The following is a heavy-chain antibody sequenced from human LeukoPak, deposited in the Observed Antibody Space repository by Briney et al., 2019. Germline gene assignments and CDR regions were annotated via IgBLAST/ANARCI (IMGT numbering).Heavy chain of an antibody. J-gene: IGHJ4*02. D-gene: IGHD3-10*01. CDR3: ARSEDMVRGVIIDG. CDR2: IIPIFGTA. CDR1: GGTFSSCA. Sequence: SVKVSRKASGGTFSSCAISWVRQAPGQGLEWMGGIIPIFGTANYAQKFQGRVTITADESTSTAYMELSSLRSEDTAVYYCARSEDMVRGVIIDGWGQGTLVTVSS. V-gene: IGHV1-69*13.